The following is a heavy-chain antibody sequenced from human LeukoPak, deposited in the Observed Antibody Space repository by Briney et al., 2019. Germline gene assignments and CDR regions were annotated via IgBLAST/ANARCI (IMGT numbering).Heavy chain of an antibody. V-gene: IGHV4-4*02. Sequence: GSLRLSCAASGFTFSSSSISWVRQPPGKGLEWIGEIYHSGSTNYNPSLKSRVTISVDKSKNQFSLKLSSVTAADTAVYYCARGYYDSSGYDFDYWGQGTLVTVSS. D-gene: IGHD3-22*01. CDR1: GFTFSSSSI. CDR3: ARGYYDSSGYDFDY. CDR2: IYHSGST. J-gene: IGHJ4*02.